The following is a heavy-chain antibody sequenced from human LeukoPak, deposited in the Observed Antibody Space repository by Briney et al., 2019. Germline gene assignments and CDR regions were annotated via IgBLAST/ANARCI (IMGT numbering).Heavy chain of an antibody. CDR2: IKEDGSVK. J-gene: IGHJ3*02. V-gene: IGHV3-7*01. D-gene: IGHD1-26*01. CDR3: ARDSAFFAFDI. Sequence: GSLRLSCAASGFTFTTSWMTWVRQAPGRGLEWVANIKEDGSVKNHVDSLKGRFTISRDNARNSAYLQINSLRLEDTAVYYCARDSAFFAFDIWGRGTMVTVSS. CDR1: GFTFTTSW.